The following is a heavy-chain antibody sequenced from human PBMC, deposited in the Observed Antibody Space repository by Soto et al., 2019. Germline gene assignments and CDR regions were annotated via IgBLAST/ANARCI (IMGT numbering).Heavy chain of an antibody. Sequence: PGGSLRLSCTASGFTFGDYAMSWVRQAPGKGLEWVGFIRSKAYGGTTEYAASVKGRFTISRDDSKSIAYLQMNSLKTEDTAVYYCTRGNDGYYYYYGMDVWGQGTTVTVSS. J-gene: IGHJ6*02. CDR1: GFTFGDYA. V-gene: IGHV3-49*04. CDR2: IRSKAYGGTT. CDR3: TRGNDGYYYYYGMDV. D-gene: IGHD1-1*01.